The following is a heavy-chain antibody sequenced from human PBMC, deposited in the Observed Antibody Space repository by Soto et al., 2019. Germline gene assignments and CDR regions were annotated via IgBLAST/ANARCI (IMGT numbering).Heavy chain of an antibody. D-gene: IGHD2-2*01. CDR3: ARHSVREFEY. Sequence: PSGTLALTCTVSDGSISSSSYYWGWIRQPPGKGLEWIGSIYYSGSTYYNPSLKSRVTITVDTSKNQFSLKLSSVTAADTAVDYCARHSVREFEYGGHGTLVTVSS. V-gene: IGHV4-39*01. CDR2: IYYSGST. J-gene: IGHJ4*01. CDR1: DGSISSSSYY.